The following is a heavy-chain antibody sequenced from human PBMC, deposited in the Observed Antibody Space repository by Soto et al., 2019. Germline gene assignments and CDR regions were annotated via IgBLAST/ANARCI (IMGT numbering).Heavy chain of an antibody. D-gene: IGHD3-22*01. Sequence: PGGSLRLSCAASGFTFSSYWMSWVRQAPGKGLEWVANIKQDGSEKYYVDSVKGRFTISRDNAKNPLYLQMNSLRAEDTAVYYCARDLRYYYDSSGYFDAFDIWGQGTMVTVS. CDR1: GFTFSSYW. V-gene: IGHV3-7*01. J-gene: IGHJ3*02. CDR3: ARDLRYYYDSSGYFDAFDI. CDR2: IKQDGSEK.